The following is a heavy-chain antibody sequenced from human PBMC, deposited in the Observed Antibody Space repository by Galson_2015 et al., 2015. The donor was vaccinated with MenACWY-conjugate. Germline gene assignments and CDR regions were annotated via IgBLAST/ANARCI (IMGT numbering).Heavy chain of an antibody. CDR1: GYTFARFG. V-gene: IGHV1-18*01. D-gene: IGHD6-19*01. J-gene: IGHJ4*02. CDR3: ARWVAVKMIEY. Sequence: QSGAEVKKPGASVKVSCKASGYTFARFGITWVRQAPGQGLEWMGWISGYNGNTKYAQKFQDRVTMTTDTSTTTMYMELRSLRSDDTAVYYCARWVAVKMIEYCGQGTLVTVSS. CDR2: ISGYNGNT.